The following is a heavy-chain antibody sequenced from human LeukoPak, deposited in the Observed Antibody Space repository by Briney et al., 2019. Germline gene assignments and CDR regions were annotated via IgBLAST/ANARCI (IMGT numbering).Heavy chain of an antibody. J-gene: IGHJ4*02. Sequence: SETLSLTCAVYGGSFSGYYWSWIRQPPGKGLEWIGEINHSGSTNYNPSLKSRVTISVDTSKNQFSLKLSSVTAADTAVYYCARHLKYHDYGDYWGQGTLVTVSS. CDR3: ARHLKYHDYGDY. D-gene: IGHD2-2*01. V-gene: IGHV4-34*01. CDR2: INHSGST. CDR1: GGSFSGYY.